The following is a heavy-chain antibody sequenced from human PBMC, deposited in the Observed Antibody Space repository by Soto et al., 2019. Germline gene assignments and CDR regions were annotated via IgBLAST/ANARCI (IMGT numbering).Heavy chain of an antibody. J-gene: IGHJ5*02. Sequence: GSLRLSCAGSGVTFSSYAMSWVRQAPGKGLEWVSASSVSGGSTYYAGSGKGRFAISRDNSKNTLYLQMNSLRAEDTAVYYCEKDRAPDYENWFDPWGQGTLVTVSS. CDR2: SSVSGGST. CDR3: EKDRAPDYENWFDP. V-gene: IGHV3-23*01. D-gene: IGHD4-17*01. CDR1: GVTFSSYA.